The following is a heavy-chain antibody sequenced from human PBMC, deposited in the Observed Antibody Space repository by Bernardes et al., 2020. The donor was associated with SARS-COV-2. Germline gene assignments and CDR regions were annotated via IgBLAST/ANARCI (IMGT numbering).Heavy chain of an antibody. J-gene: IGHJ5*02. CDR3: ATASPQQLGPNWLDP. Sequence: ASVKVSCKVSGYTLTALSMHWVRQAPGKGLEWMGGFDPEDGETIYAQKFQGRVTMTEDTSTDTAYMELSSLRSEDTAVYYCATASPQQLGPNWLDPWGQGTLVTVAS. D-gene: IGHD6-13*01. V-gene: IGHV1-24*01. CDR2: FDPEDGET. CDR1: GYTLTALS.